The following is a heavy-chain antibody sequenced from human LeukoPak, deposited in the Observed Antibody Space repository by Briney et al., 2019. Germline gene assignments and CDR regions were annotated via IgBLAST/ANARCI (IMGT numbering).Heavy chain of an antibody. D-gene: IGHD2-15*01. CDR3: ARDRLGGFDN. CDR1: GGSIGSYD. V-gene: IGHV4-38-2*02. J-gene: IGHJ4*02. CDR2: IFHSGDT. Sequence: PSETLSLTCTVSGGSIGSYDWSWIRQPPGKGLEWIASIFHSGDTYYNPSLKSRLTISVDTSKNQFSLKLTSLTAADTAVYYCARDRLGGFDNWGQGTLVTVSS.